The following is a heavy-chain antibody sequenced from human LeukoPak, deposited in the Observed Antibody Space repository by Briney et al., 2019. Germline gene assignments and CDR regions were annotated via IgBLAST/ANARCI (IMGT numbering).Heavy chain of an antibody. D-gene: IGHD3-10*01. J-gene: IGHJ4*02. CDR1: GYSFTSYW. CDR2: IYPGDSDT. Sequence: GESLKISCKGSGYSFTSYWIGWVRQMPGKGLEWMGIIYPGDSDTRYSPSFQGQVTISADKSIGTASLQWSRLQASDTAMYCCARLAGSYGGYFDYWGQGTLVTVSS. CDR3: ARLAGSYGGYFDY. V-gene: IGHV5-51*01.